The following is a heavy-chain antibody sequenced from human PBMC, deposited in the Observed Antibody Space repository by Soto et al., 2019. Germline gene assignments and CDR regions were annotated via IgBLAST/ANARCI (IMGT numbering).Heavy chain of an antibody. J-gene: IGHJ4*02. Sequence: SETLSLTCTVSGASITFGGYSWSWIRQTPGKGLEWIGYINHLEATFYNPSFESRLTLSIDRAKNQFSLKLHSMSAADRAVYFCARGGGSDSFDYWGQGILVTVPS. D-gene: IGHD1-26*01. V-gene: IGHV4-30-2*01. CDR1: GASITFGGYS. CDR2: INHLEAT. CDR3: ARGGGSDSFDY.